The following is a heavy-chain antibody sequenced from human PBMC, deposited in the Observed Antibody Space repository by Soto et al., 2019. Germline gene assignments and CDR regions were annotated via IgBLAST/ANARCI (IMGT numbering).Heavy chain of an antibody. CDR1: GFTFSNSA. CDR2: ISGIGGST. V-gene: IGHV3-23*01. Sequence: GSLRLSCPASGFTFSNSAMTWVRQAPGKGLEWVSSISGIGGSTYYADSVKGRFTISRDNSKNTLYVQMNSLRADDTAVYYCVKSGSSWYGDFYYGVDVWGQGTTVTVSS. CDR3: VKSGSSWYGDFYYGVDV. J-gene: IGHJ6*02. D-gene: IGHD6-13*01.